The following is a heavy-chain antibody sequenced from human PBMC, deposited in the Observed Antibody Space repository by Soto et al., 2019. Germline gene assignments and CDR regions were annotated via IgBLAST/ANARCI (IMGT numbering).Heavy chain of an antibody. CDR1: GGSISSYY. J-gene: IGHJ3*02. CDR3: ARRGSGYYFDAFDI. Sequence: SETLSLTCTVSGGSISSYYWSWIRQPPGKGLEWIGYIYYSGSTNYNPSLKSRVTISVDTSKNQFSLKLSSATAADTAVYYCARRGSGYYFDAFDIWGQGTMVTVSS. CDR2: IYYSGST. V-gene: IGHV4-59*01. D-gene: IGHD3-22*01.